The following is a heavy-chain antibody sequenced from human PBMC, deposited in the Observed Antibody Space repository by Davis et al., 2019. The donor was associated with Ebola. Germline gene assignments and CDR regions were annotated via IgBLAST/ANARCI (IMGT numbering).Heavy chain of an antibody. D-gene: IGHD6-13*01. J-gene: IGHJ6*02. CDR2: INPSGGST. Sequence: ASVKVSCKASGYTFTSYYMHWVRQAPGQGLEWMGIINPSGGSTSYAQKFQDRVTMTRDTSTSTVYMDLSSLRSEDTAVYYCARGERASSSWLEYGMDVWGQGTTVTVSS. V-gene: IGHV1-46*01. CDR3: ARGERASSSWLEYGMDV. CDR1: GYTFTSYY.